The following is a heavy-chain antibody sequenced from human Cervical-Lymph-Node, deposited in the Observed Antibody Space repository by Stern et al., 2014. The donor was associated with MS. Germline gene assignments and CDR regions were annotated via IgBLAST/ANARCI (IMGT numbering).Heavy chain of an antibody. Sequence: VQLVESGGGVVQPGRSLRLSCAASGFIFSSYGMHWVRQAPGKGLEWVAVISYDGSKRHYADSVKGRFTISRDNSHSTLNLQMNSLRAADTAVYYCAGGVWLSAYAFDIWGQGTMVTVSS. J-gene: IGHJ3*02. CDR3: AGGVWLSAYAFDI. CDR2: ISYDGSKR. D-gene: IGHD3-16*01. V-gene: IGHV3-30*03. CDR1: GFIFSSYG.